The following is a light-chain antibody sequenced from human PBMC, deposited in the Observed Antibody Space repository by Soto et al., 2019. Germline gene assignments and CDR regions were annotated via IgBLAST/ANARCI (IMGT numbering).Light chain of an antibody. CDR2: WAS. CDR3: QQRSNWPRT. Sequence: VMTDSPGSLAMSLSKRASINCKSSQSVLYSSNNKNYLAWYQQKPGQPPKLLIYWASTRESGVPDRFSGSGSGTDFTLAISSLQAEDAAVYNCQQRSNWPRTFGQGTKVDIK. CDR1: QSVLYSSNNKNY. J-gene: IGKJ1*01. V-gene: IGKV4-1*01.